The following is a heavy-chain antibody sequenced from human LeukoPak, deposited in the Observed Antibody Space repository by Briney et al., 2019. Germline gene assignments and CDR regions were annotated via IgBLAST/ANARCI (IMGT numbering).Heavy chain of an antibody. V-gene: IGHV4-39*01. CDR3: ARPLGGYDSYDY. CDR2: IYYSGST. D-gene: IGHD5-12*01. Sequence: SETLSLTCTVSGGSISSSSYYWGWIRQPPGKGLEWIGSIYYSGSTYYNPSLKSRVTISVDTSKNQFSLKLSSVTAADTAVYYCARPLGGYDSYDYWGQGTLVTVSS. J-gene: IGHJ4*02. CDR1: GGSISSSSYY.